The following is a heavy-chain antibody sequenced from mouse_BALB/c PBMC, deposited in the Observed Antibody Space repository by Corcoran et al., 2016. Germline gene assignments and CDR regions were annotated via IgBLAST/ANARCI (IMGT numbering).Heavy chain of an antibody. D-gene: IGHD2-14*01. CDR1: GYSITSGYY. V-gene: IGHV3-6*02. Sequence: DVQLQESGPGLVKPSQSLSLTCSVTGYSITSGYYWNWIRQFPGNKLEWMGYISYDGSNNYNPSLKNRISITRDTSKNQFFLKLNSVTTEDTATYYCARREVLYFDYWGQGTTLTVSS. CDR3: ARREVLYFDY. CDR2: ISYDGSN. J-gene: IGHJ2*01.